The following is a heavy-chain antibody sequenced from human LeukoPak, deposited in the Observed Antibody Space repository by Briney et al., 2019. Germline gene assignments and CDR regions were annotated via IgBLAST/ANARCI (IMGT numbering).Heavy chain of an antibody. CDR3: AMDRMATIYYYYMDI. D-gene: IGHD5-24*01. CDR1: GGTFSSYA. J-gene: IGHJ6*03. CDR2: IIPIFGTA. V-gene: IGHV1-69*13. Sequence: SVKVSCKASGGTFSSYAISWVRQAPGQGLEWMGGIIPIFGTANYAQKCQGRVTITADESTSTAYMELSSLRSEDTAVYYCAMDRMATIYYYYMDIWGKGPRSPSP.